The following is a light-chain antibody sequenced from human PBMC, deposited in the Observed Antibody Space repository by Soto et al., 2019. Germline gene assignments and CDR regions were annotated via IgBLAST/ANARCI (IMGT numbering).Light chain of an antibody. CDR3: SSFASSNTGV. V-gene: IGLV2-8*01. Sequence: QSALPQPPSASGSPGQSVPISCTGTSSDVGAYNYVSWYQQHAGKAPKLVIYEVTKRPSGVPDRFSGSKSANTASLPVSGLQAEDEADYYCSSFASSNTGVFGGGTKLTVL. CDR1: SSDVGAYNY. J-gene: IGLJ3*02. CDR2: EVT.